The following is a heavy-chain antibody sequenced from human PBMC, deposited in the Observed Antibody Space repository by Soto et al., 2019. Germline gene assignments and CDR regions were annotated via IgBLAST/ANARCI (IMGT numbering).Heavy chain of an antibody. CDR3: ARGYDYDSGGYLFDY. CDR1: GGSVSSNIYY. V-gene: IGHV4-31*03. D-gene: IGHD3-22*01. CDR2: IYYSGST. J-gene: IGHJ4*02. Sequence: SETLSLTCSVSGGSVSSNIYYWTWIRQHPGKGPEWIGHIYYSGSTYYNPSLKSRVTISLDMSKNQFSLKLTSVSAADTAVYYCARGYDYDSGGYLFDYWGQGTLVT.